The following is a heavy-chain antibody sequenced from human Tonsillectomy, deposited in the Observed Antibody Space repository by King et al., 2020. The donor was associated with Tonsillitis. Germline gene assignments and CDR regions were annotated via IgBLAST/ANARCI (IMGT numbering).Heavy chain of an antibody. CDR2: TYYRSKWYN. V-gene: IGHV6-1*01. Sequence: VQLQQSGPGLVKPSQTLSLTCAISGDSVFSNSAAWNWIRQSPSRGLEWLGRTYYRSKWYNDYAVSVKSRITINPDTSKNQFSLQLNSVTPEDTAVYYFARGRVGIAVATNWFDPWGQGTLVTVSS. J-gene: IGHJ5*02. CDR3: ARGRVGIAVATNWFDP. D-gene: IGHD6-19*01. CDR1: GDSVFSNSAA.